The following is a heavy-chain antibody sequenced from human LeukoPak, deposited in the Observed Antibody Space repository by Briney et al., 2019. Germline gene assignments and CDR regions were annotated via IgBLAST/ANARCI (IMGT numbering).Heavy chain of an antibody. Sequence: ASVTVTCNASGGTFSSYSWSWVRQAAGQGLEWMGSINPNSAGTNFAQKFQGRVTLTRDTSTNTPYMELTRLMSDDTAVYYCAIRAGIPVSGARFFFWGQGTLVTVSS. CDR2: INPNSAGT. CDR3: AIRAGIPVSGARFFF. D-gene: IGHD6-19*01. J-gene: IGHJ4*02. V-gene: IGHV1-2*02. CDR1: GGTFSSYS.